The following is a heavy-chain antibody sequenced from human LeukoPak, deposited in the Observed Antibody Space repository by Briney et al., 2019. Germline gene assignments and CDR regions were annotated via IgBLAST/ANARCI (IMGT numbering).Heavy chain of an antibody. D-gene: IGHD6-13*01. CDR2: INPNSGGT. CDR1: GYTFTGYY. J-gene: IGHJ4*02. V-gene: IGHV1-2*06. Sequence: ASVNVSCKASGYTFTGYYMHWVRQAPGQGLEWMGRINPNSGGTNSAQKFQGRVTMTRDTSINTAYMELNRLRSDDTAVYYCARAIAAAGDFWGQGTLVTVSS. CDR3: ARAIAAAGDF.